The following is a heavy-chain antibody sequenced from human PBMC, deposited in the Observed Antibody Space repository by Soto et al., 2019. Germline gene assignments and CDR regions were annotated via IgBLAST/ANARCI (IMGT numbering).Heavy chain of an antibody. CDR1: GFTFSSYG. Sequence: GGSLRLSCAASGFTFSSYGMHWVRQAPGKGLEWVAVISYDGSNKYYADSVKGRFTIPRDNSKNTLYLQMNSLRAEDTAVYYCAKDSITMVRGVIGGMDVWGQGTTVTVSS. J-gene: IGHJ6*02. V-gene: IGHV3-30*18. CDR3: AKDSITMVRGVIGGMDV. D-gene: IGHD3-10*01. CDR2: ISYDGSNK.